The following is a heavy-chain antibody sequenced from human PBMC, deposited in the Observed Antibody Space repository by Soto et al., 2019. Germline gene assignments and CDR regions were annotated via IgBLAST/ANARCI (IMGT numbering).Heavy chain of an antibody. J-gene: IGHJ4*02. Sequence: SETLSLTCTVSGGSISIYYWSWIRQPPGKGLEWIGYIYYSGSTNYNPSLKSRVTISVDTSKNQFSLKLSSVIAADTAVYYCARVPYDYTGGVPKYYFDYWGQGTLVTVSS. V-gene: IGHV4-59*01. CDR3: ARVPYDYTGGVPKYYFDY. D-gene: IGHD4-4*01. CDR2: IYYSGST. CDR1: GGSISIYY.